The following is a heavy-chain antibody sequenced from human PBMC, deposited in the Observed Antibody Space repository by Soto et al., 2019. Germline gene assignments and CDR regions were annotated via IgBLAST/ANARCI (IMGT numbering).Heavy chain of an antibody. CDR3: ARDTPYYDFWSGYTD. CDR2: IWYDGSNK. J-gene: IGHJ4*02. V-gene: IGHV3-33*01. Sequence: QVQLVESGGGVVQPGRSLRLSCAASGFTFSSYGMHWVRQAPGKGLEWVAVIWYDGSNKYYADSVKGRFTISRENSKNTLYLQMNSLRAEDTAVYYCARDTPYYDFWSGYTDWGQGTLVTVSS. D-gene: IGHD3-3*01. CDR1: GFTFSSYG.